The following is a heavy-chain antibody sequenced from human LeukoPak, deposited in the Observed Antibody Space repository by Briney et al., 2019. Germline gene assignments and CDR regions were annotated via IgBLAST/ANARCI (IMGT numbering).Heavy chain of an antibody. CDR2: ISTYNGNT. Sequence: ASVKVSCKAYGYTFMSHGISWVRQAPGQGLEWMGWISTYNGNTNYAQKFQGRVTMTTDTSTSTAYLELRSLRSDDTAVYYCARGYYYDSSGYANWFGPWGQGTLVTVSS. CDR3: ARGYYYDSSGYANWFGP. CDR1: GYTFMSHG. V-gene: IGHV1-18*01. D-gene: IGHD3-22*01. J-gene: IGHJ5*02.